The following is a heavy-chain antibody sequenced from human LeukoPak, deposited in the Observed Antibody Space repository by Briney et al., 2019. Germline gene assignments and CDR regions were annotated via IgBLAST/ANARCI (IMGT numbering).Heavy chain of an antibody. J-gene: IGHJ4*02. CDR2: IHYDGRT. V-gene: IGHV4-59*08. D-gene: IGHD2-8*01. CDR3: ARHLNGGTHPLDN. Sequence: PSETLSLTCTVSGASMSGQHWSWIRQAPGKGLEWIAWIHYDGRTNYNPSLKSRLSLSVDTSTNQFSLSLNSVTAADTAVYFCARHLNGGTHPLDNWGPGVRVIVSP. CDR1: GASMSGQH.